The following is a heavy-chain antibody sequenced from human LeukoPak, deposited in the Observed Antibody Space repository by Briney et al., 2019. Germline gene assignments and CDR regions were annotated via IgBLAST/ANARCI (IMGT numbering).Heavy chain of an antibody. D-gene: IGHD4-17*01. Sequence: PGGSLRLSCVASGFTFSSRWMHWVRQAPGKGLVWVSRINSDVSSAGYADSVKGRFAISRDDAKNTLYLQMNSPRAEDTAVYYCARAPYGDYFLDYWGQGTLVTVSS. J-gene: IGHJ4*02. CDR1: GFTFSSRW. CDR3: ARAPYGDYFLDY. CDR2: INSDVSSA. V-gene: IGHV3-74*01.